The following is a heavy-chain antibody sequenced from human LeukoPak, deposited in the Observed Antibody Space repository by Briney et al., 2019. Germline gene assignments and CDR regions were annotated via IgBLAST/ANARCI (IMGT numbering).Heavy chain of an antibody. V-gene: IGHV3-30*04. J-gene: IGHJ4*02. CDR2: ISYDGSNK. Sequence: GGSLRLSCAASGFTFSSYAMHWVRQAPGKGLEWVAVISYDGSNKYYADSVKGRFTISRDNSKNTLYLQMNSLRAEGTAVYYCARDPVLRIAVAGSYFDYWGQGTLVTVSS. CDR1: GFTFSSYA. D-gene: IGHD6-19*01. CDR3: ARDPVLRIAVAGSYFDY.